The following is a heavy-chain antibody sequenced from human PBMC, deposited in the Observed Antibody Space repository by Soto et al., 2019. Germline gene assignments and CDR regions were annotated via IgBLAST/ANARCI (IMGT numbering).Heavy chain of an antibody. CDR1: GYTFTGYY. V-gene: IGHV1-2*02. Sequence: ASVKVSCTASGYTFTGYYMYWVRQAPGQGLEWMGWINPNSGGTNYAQKFPGRVTVTRDPSISTAYMELRRLRSDDTAVYYCARDEGGDPRARYNGFDPWGQGTLVT. CDR3: ARDEGGDPRARYNGFDP. CDR2: INPNSGGT. J-gene: IGHJ5*02. D-gene: IGHD2-21*01.